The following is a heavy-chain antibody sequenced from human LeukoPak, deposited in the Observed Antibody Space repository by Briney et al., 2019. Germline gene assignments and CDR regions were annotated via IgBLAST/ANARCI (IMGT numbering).Heavy chain of an antibody. D-gene: IGHD6-6*01. CDR3: AKGSSTGAFDI. CDR2: IWYDGSNK. J-gene: IGHJ3*02. V-gene: IGHV3-30*02. Sequence: GGSLRLSCAASGFTFSSSAMSWVRQAPGKGLEWVAVIWYDGSNKYYADSVKGRFTISRDNSKNTLYLQMNSLRAEDTAVYYCAKGSSTGAFDIWGQGTMVTVSS. CDR1: GFTFSSSA.